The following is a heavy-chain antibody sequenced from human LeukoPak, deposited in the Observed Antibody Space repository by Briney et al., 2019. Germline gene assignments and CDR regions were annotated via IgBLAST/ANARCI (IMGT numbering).Heavy chain of an antibody. CDR3: ARDDYSNYVGP. J-gene: IGHJ5*02. Sequence: SETLSLTCTVSGYSISSGYFWGWIRQPPGKGLEWIGSFYHSGITYYNPSLKSRVTISVDTSKNQFSLKLNSVTAADTAVYYCARDDYSNYVGPWGQGTLVTVSS. CDR2: FYHSGIT. V-gene: IGHV4-38-2*02. CDR1: GYSISSGYF. D-gene: IGHD4-11*01.